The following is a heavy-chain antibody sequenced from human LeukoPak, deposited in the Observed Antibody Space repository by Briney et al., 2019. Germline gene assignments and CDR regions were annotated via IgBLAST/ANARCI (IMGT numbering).Heavy chain of an antibody. V-gene: IGHV3-53*01. Sequence: PGGSLRLSCAASGFTVSSNYMSWVRQAPGKGLEWVSVIYSGGSTYYADSVKGRFTISRDNSKNTLYLQMNSLRAEDTAVYYCARALGAWGMRKSAPWFDPWGQGTLVTVSS. D-gene: IGHD3-16*01. J-gene: IGHJ5*02. CDR1: GFTVSSNY. CDR2: IYSGGST. CDR3: ARALGAWGMRKSAPWFDP.